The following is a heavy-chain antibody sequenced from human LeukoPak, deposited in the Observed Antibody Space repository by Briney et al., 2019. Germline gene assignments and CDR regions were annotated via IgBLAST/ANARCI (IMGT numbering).Heavy chain of an antibody. J-gene: IGHJ4*02. CDR3: ARDLDSALDY. CDR2: IYYSGST. D-gene: IGHD1-26*01. CDR1: GGSISSYY. V-gene: IGHV4-59*01. Sequence: SETLSLTRTVSGGSISSYYWSWIRQPPGKGLEWIGYIYYSGSTNYNPSLKSRVTISVDTSKNQFSLKLSSVTAADTAVYYCARDLDSALDYWGQGTLVTVS.